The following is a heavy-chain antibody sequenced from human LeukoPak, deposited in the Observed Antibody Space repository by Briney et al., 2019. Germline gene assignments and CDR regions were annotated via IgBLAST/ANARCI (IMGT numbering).Heavy chain of an antibody. CDR2: IQQHGSET. CDR3: ACRITGTTPDY. V-gene: IGHV3-7*01. J-gene: IGHJ4*02. CDR1: GFTFSNYW. D-gene: IGHD1-7*01. Sequence: GGSLRLYCEGSGFTFSNYWMSWVRQAPGKGLEWVANIQQHGSETYYGDSVKGRFTISRDNAKNSLYLQMNSLRAEDTAVYYCACRITGTTPDYWGQGTLVTVSS.